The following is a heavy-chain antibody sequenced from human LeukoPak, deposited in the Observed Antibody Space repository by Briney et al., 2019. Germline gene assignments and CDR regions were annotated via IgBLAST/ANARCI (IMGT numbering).Heavy chain of an antibody. Sequence: PSETLSLTCAVSGYSINSGYYWGWIRQPPGKGLEWIGSINHSGSTYYKPSLKSRVTISVDTSKNQFSLKLSSVTAADTAVYYCAREAGSWELGSNDYWGQGTLVTVSS. D-gene: IGHD1-26*01. J-gene: IGHJ4*02. CDR3: AREAGSWELGSNDY. CDR2: INHSGST. V-gene: IGHV4-38-2*02. CDR1: GYSINSGYY.